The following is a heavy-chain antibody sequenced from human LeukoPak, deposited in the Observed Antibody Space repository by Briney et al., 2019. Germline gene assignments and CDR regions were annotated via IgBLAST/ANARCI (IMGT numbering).Heavy chain of an antibody. J-gene: IGHJ4*02. CDR2: ISGSGGST. CDR1: GFTFSSYG. D-gene: IGHD6-13*01. V-gene: IGHV3-23*01. Sequence: GGTLRLSCAASGFTFSSYGMSWVRQAPGKGLEWVSAISGSGGSTYYADSVKGRFTISRDNSKNTLYLQMNSLRAEDTAVYYCAKRHSSSWYFWGQGTLVTVSS. CDR3: AKRHSSSWYF.